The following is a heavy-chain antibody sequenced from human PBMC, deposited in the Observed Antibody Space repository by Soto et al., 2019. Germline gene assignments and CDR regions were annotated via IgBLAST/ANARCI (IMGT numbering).Heavy chain of an antibody. CDR3: TKNSAYALDY. Sequence: PSETLTLQCELTRYSMNNNNWWSWVRQPPGGGLEWIGELHHGGSTNYNPSLESRATFSVDISKNQFFLKLSSVTAADTAVYYCTKNSAYALDYWGQGTLVTVSS. CDR2: LHHGGST. V-gene: IGHV4-4*02. CDR1: RYSMNNNNW. D-gene: IGHD5-12*01. J-gene: IGHJ4*02.